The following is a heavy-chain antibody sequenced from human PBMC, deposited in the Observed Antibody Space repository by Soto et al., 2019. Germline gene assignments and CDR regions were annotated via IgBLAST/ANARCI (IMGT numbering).Heavy chain of an antibody. CDR3: ARATMITFGGVIVEDWYFDL. Sequence: QVQLVQSGAEVKKPGSSVKVSCKASGGTFSSYAISWVRQATGQGLEWMGGIIPIFGTANYAQKLQGRVTITADESTSTAYMELSSLRSEDTAVYYCARATMITFGGVIVEDWYFDLWGRGTLVTVSS. D-gene: IGHD3-16*02. J-gene: IGHJ2*01. CDR1: GGTFSSYA. CDR2: IIPIFGTA. V-gene: IGHV1-69*12.